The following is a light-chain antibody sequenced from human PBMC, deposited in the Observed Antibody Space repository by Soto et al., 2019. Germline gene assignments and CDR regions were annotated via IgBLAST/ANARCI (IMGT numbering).Light chain of an antibody. CDR1: QSVSSY. CDR3: HHRSSWPLT. J-gene: IGKJ4*01. CDR2: DAS. V-gene: IGKV3-11*01. Sequence: EIVLTQSPATLSLSPGERATLSCRASQSVSSYLAWHQQKPGQAPRLLIYDASNRATGMPARFSGSGSGTDFTLTISILEHEDFAVYYCHHRSSWPLTFGGGTKVEIK.